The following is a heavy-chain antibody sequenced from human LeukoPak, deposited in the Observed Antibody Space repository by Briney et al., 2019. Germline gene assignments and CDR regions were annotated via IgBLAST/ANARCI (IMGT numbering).Heavy chain of an antibody. Sequence: GGSLRLSCAASGFTLSDYYLTWIRQAPGKGLEWVSYITSRGSTIYHADSVKGRFTISRDNAKNSLYLQVNSLRAEDTAVYYCARWLRGIADEDGVDVWGQGTTVTVSS. V-gene: IGHV3-11*01. CDR2: ITSRGSTI. CDR3: ARWLRGIADEDGVDV. D-gene: IGHD6-13*01. J-gene: IGHJ6*02. CDR1: GFTLSDYY.